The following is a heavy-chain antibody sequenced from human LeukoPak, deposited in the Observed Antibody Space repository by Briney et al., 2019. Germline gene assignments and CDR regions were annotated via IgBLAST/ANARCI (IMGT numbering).Heavy chain of an antibody. V-gene: IGHV3-23*01. Sequence: GGSLRLSCAASGFAFSNYAIHWVRQAPGKGLEWVSIVGGSGVKTYYADSVKGRFTISRDNSKNTVYLQMNSLRAEDTAVYYCAKRGDCSGTCTYDYWGQGTLVTVSS. CDR3: AKRGDCSGTCTYDY. CDR1: GFAFSNYA. CDR2: VGGSGVKT. D-gene: IGHD2-2*01. J-gene: IGHJ4*02.